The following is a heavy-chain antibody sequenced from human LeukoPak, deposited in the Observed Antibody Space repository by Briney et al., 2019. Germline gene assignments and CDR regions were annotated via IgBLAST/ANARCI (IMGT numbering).Heavy chain of an antibody. J-gene: IGHJ4*02. CDR3: ATLKTGTSSFL. Sequence: GGSLRLSCAASGFTVMNAWMSWVRQAPGKGLEWVGRIKSKTDGGTADYAAPVKGRFTVSRDDSKNTLYLQLNSLKTEDTAVYYCATLKTGTSSFLWGQGTLVTVSS. D-gene: IGHD6-13*01. V-gene: IGHV3-15*01. CDR2: IKSKTDGGTA. CDR1: GFTVMNAW.